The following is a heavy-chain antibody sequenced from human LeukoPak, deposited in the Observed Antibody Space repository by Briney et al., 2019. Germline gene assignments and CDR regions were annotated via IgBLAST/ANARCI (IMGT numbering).Heavy chain of an antibody. CDR2: INSDGSST. Sequence: GGSLRLSCAASGFTFSSYWMHWVRQAPGKGLVWVSRINSDGSSTSYADSVKGRSTISRDNAKNTLYLQMNSLRAEDTAVYYCARVDVCSGGSCYPDAFDIWGQGTMVTVSS. D-gene: IGHD2-15*01. CDR1: GFTFSSYW. CDR3: ARVDVCSGGSCYPDAFDI. J-gene: IGHJ3*02. V-gene: IGHV3-74*01.